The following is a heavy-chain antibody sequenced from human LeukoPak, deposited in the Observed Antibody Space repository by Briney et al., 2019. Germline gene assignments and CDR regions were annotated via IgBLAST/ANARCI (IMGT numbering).Heavy chain of an antibody. CDR1: GFTFSDYW. J-gene: IGHJ4*02. Sequence: GGSLRLSCVASGFTFSDYWMTWVRQAPGKGLEWVANIKQDGSEIYYVDSVKGRFTISRDNAKNSLYLQMYSLRSDDTAVYYCARVVGNYVWGSYRPEGCFDSWGQGTLVTVSS. D-gene: IGHD3-16*02. CDR3: ARVVGNYVWGSYRPEGCFDS. V-gene: IGHV3-7*05. CDR2: IKQDGSEI.